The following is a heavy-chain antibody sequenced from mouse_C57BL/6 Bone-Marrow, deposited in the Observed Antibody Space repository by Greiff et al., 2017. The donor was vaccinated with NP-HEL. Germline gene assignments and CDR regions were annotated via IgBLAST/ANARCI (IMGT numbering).Heavy chain of an antibody. Sequence: QVQLQQPGAELVRPGSSVKLSCKASGYTFTSYWMDWVKQRPGQGPEWIGNIYPSDSETHYNQKFKDKATLTVDKSSSTAYMQISSLTSEDSAVYYCARGEGYYAMDYWGQGTSVTVSS. CDR2: IYPSDSET. J-gene: IGHJ4*01. CDR3: ARGEGYYAMDY. CDR1: GYTFTSYW. V-gene: IGHV1-61*01.